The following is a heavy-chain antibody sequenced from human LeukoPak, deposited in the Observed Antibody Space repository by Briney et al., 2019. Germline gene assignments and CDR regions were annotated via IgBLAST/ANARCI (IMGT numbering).Heavy chain of an antibody. CDR1: GFTFTNYP. V-gene: IGHV3-23*01. J-gene: IGHJ4*02. CDR3: AKWDLAVAGTFDY. D-gene: IGHD6-19*01. CDR2: ICGSGGNT. Sequence: GGSMRLSCAASGFTFTNYPMNWVRQAPGKGLEWGSDICGSGGNTHYADSVKGRLTISSDNSKITMYLQMNSLRAEDTAVYYCAKWDLAVAGTFDYWGQGTLVTVSS.